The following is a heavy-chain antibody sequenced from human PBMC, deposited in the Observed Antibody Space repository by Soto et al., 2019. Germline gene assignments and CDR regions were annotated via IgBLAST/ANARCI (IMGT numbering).Heavy chain of an antibody. CDR2: ISAYNGNT. CDR1: GYTFTSYG. D-gene: IGHD5-18*01. CDR3: ARERGLVDTAMVTPEFDY. J-gene: IGHJ4*02. Sequence: QVQLVQSGAEVKKPGASVKVSCKACGYTFTSYGISWVRQAPGQGLEWMGWISAYNGNTNYAQKLQGRVTMTTDTSTSTAYMELRSLRSDDTAVYYCARERGLVDTAMVTPEFDYWGQGTLVTVSS. V-gene: IGHV1-18*01.